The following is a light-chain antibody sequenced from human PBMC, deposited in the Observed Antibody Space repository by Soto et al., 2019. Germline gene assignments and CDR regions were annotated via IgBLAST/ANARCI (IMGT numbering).Light chain of an antibody. J-gene: IGLJ2*01. V-gene: IGLV1-47*01. CDR1: SSNIGNNY. Sequence: QSVLTQPPSASGTHGQRVNISCSGSSSNIGNNYVYWYQLVPGTAPKLLMYRNNQRPAGVPDRFSNSKSATSASLAISGLRSEDEADYYCAAWDDSLSGREVFGGGTKVTVL. CDR2: RNN. CDR3: AAWDDSLSGREV.